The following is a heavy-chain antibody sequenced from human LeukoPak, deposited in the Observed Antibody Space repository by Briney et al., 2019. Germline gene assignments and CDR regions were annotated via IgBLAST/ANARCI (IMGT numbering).Heavy chain of an antibody. Sequence: QPGGSLRLSCAASGFTFSSYEMNWVRQAPGKGLEWVSYISSSGSTIYYADFVKGRFTISRDNAKNTLYLQMNSLRAEDTAVYYCAKDPETQVYWGQGTLVTVSS. CDR2: ISSSGSTI. CDR3: AKDPETQVY. V-gene: IGHV3-48*03. J-gene: IGHJ4*02. CDR1: GFTFSSYE.